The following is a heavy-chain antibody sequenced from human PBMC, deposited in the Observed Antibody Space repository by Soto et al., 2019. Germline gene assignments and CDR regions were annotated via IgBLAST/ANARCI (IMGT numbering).Heavy chain of an antibody. D-gene: IGHD3-16*01. Sequence: EVQLLESGGGLVQPGGSLRLSCAASAFTFSSYVMSWVRQAPGKGLEWVSAISGSGGSTYYADSVKGRFTSSRDNSKNTLYLQMNSLSAEDTAVYYCANLGEAYFAYWGQGTLVTVSS. CDR1: AFTFSSYV. V-gene: IGHV3-23*01. CDR3: ANLGEAYFAY. J-gene: IGHJ4*02. CDR2: ISGSGGST.